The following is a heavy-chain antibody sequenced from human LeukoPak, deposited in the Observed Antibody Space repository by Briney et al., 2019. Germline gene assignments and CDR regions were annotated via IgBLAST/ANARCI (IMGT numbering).Heavy chain of an antibody. V-gene: IGHV4-38-2*02. D-gene: IGHD2-15*01. Sequence: PSETLSLTCTVSGYSISSGYYWGWIRQPPGKGLEWIGEINHSGSTNSNPSLKSRVTVSVDTSKNLFSLKLSSVTAADTAVYYCARRLLGYCSGGSCYSGYFQHWGQGTLVTVSS. CDR2: INHSGST. J-gene: IGHJ1*01. CDR1: GYSISSGYY. CDR3: ARRLLGYCSGGSCYSGYFQH.